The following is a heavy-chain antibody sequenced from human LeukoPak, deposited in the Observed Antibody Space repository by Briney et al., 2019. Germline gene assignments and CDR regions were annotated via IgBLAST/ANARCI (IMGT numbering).Heavy chain of an antibody. CDR3: AKGPYGSGSYYTS. J-gene: IGHJ5*02. Sequence: GRSLRPSCAASGFTFDDYAMHWVRQAPGKGLEWASGISWNSGSIGYADSVKGRFTISRDNAKNSLYLQMNSLRAEDTALYYCAKGPYGSGSYYTSWGQGTLVTVSS. CDR2: ISWNSGSI. V-gene: IGHV3-9*01. D-gene: IGHD3-10*01. CDR1: GFTFDDYA.